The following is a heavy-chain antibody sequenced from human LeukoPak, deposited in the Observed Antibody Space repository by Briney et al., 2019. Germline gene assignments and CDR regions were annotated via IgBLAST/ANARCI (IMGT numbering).Heavy chain of an antibody. J-gene: IGHJ5*02. CDR3: ASWGRWASIVPHWFDP. V-gene: IGHV4-34*01. D-gene: IGHD3-16*01. Sequence: SETLSLTCAVYGGSFSGYYWSWIRQPPGKGLEWIGEINHSGSTNYNPSLNSRVTISVDTSKNQFSLKLSSVTAADTAVYYCASWGRWASIVPHWFDPWGQGTLVTVSS. CDR1: GGSFSGYY. CDR2: INHSGST.